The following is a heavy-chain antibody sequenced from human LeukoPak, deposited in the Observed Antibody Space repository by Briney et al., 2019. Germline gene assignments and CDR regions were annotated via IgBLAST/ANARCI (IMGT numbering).Heavy chain of an antibody. V-gene: IGHV3-23*01. D-gene: IGHD3-16*01. CDR3: VKGAYDYLEVGYFDY. CDR1: GFTFSSYA. Sequence: GGSLRLSCAASGFTFSSYAMSWVRQAPGKGLEWVSAISGSGGSTYYADSVKGRFTISRDNSKNTLYLQMNSLRADDTAIYYCVKGAYDYLEVGYFDYWGQGTLVTVSS. J-gene: IGHJ4*02. CDR2: ISGSGGST.